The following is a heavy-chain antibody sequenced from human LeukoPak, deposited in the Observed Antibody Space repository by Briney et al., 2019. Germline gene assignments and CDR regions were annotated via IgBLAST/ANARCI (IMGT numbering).Heavy chain of an antibody. CDR2: IIPILGIA. Sequence: ASVKVSCKASGGTFSSYTISWVRQAPGQGLEWMGRIIPILGIANYAQKFQGRVTITADKSTSTAYMELSSVRSEDTAVYYCARDVAAAASFDPWGQGTLVTVSS. D-gene: IGHD6-13*01. CDR1: GGTFSSYT. J-gene: IGHJ5*02. CDR3: ARDVAAAASFDP. V-gene: IGHV1-69*04.